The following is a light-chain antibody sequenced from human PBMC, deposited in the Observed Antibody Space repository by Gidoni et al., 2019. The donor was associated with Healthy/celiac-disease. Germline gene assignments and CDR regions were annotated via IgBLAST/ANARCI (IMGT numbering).Light chain of an antibody. Sequence: QSALTQPASVSGSPGQSITISCTGTSSDVGGYNYVSCYHQHPGKAPKLMIYEVSNRPSGVSNRFSGSKSGNTASRTISGLQAEDEADYYCSSYTSSSTLVFGGGTKLTVL. CDR2: EVS. CDR3: SSYTSSSTLV. CDR1: SSDVGGYNY. V-gene: IGLV2-14*01. J-gene: IGLJ2*01.